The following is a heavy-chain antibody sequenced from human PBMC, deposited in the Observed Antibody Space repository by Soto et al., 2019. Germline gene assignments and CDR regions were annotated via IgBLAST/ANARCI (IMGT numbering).Heavy chain of an antibody. Sequence: RGSLRLSCAASGFTVSSTYMSWVRQAPGKGLEWVSVIYSGGSTFYADSVKGRFTISRDNSKNTLYLHMNSLRAEDTAVYYCAKMYSGSSPLQYWGQGP. CDR1: GFTVSSTY. CDR2: IYSGGST. V-gene: IGHV3-53*01. CDR3: AKMYSGSSPLQY. D-gene: IGHD1-26*01. J-gene: IGHJ4*02.